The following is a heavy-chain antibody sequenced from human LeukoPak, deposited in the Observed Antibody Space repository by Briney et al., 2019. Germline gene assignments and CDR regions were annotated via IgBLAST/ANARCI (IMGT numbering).Heavy chain of an antibody. D-gene: IGHD3-3*01. Sequence: GGSLRLSCTASGFTFTNAWMNWVRQAPGKGLEWVSAISGSGGSTYYADSVKGRFTISRDNSKNTLYLQMNSLRAEDTAVYYCAKLAGVVIYFMDVWGQGTTVTVSS. V-gene: IGHV3-23*01. CDR2: ISGSGGST. J-gene: IGHJ6*02. CDR3: AKLAGVVIYFMDV. CDR1: GFTFTNAW.